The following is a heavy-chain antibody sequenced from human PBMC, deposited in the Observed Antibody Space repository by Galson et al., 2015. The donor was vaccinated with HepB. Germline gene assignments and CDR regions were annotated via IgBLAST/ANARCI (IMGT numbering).Heavy chain of an antibody. V-gene: IGHV3-15*01. CDR3: TTDVVPRDYYYYGMDV. J-gene: IGHJ6*02. D-gene: IGHD6-6*01. CDR1: GFTFSNAW. CDR2: IKSKTDGGTT. Sequence: SLRLSCAASGFTFSNAWMSWVRQAPGKGLDWVGRIKSKTDGGTTDYAAPVKGRFIISRDDLKNTLDLQMNSLKTEDTAVYYCTTDVVPRDYYYYGMDVWGQGTTVTVSS.